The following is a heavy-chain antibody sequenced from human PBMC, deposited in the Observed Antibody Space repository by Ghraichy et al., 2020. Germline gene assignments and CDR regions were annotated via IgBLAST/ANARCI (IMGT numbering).Heavy chain of an antibody. Sequence: SETLSLTCTVSGGSISSYYWSWIRQPPGKGLEWIGYIYYSGGTQYNPSLESRVYISLDTSKSQFSLKLSSVTAADTAVYYCVRETVDYYDSGKSWSSGMDVWGQGTTVTVSS. V-gene: IGHV4-59*01. CDR3: VRETVDYYDSGKSWSSGMDV. J-gene: IGHJ6*02. D-gene: IGHD3-10*01. CDR1: GGSISSYY. CDR2: IYYSGGT.